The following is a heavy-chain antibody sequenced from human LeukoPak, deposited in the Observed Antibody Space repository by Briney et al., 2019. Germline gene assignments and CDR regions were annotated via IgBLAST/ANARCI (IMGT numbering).Heavy chain of an antibody. D-gene: IGHD6-13*01. CDR3: AKYSSSWSSYYYYGMDV. Sequence: PGGSLRLSCAASGFTFSSYAMSWVRQAPGKGLEWVSAISGSGGSTYYAASVKGRFTISRDNSKNTLYLQMNSLRAEDTAVYYCAKYSSSWSSYYYYGMDVWGQGTTVTVSS. J-gene: IGHJ6*02. V-gene: IGHV3-23*01. CDR1: GFTFSSYA. CDR2: ISGSGGST.